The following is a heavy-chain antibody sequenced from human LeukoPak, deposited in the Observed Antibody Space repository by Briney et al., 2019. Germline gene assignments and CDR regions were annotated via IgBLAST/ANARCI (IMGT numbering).Heavy chain of an antibody. J-gene: IGHJ6*02. CDR3: ARGGSELTFSVYYYYYYGMDV. Sequence: ASVKVSCKASGCTFTGYYMHWVRQAPGQGLEWMGWINPNSGGTNYAQKFQGRVTMTRDTSISTAYMELSRLRSDDTAVYYCARGGSELTFSVYYYYYYGMDVWGQGTTVTVSS. CDR1: GCTFTGYY. CDR2: INPNSGGT. V-gene: IGHV1-2*02. D-gene: IGHD3-10*01.